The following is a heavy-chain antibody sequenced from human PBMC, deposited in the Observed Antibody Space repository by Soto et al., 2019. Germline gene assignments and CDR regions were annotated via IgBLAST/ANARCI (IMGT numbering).Heavy chain of an antibody. CDR2: IYYSGST. CDR3: ARGLSSVSTDT. CDR1: VGSVSSGSYY. D-gene: IGHD6-19*01. Sequence: PSETLSLTCTFSVGSVSSGSYYCSWIGQPPWKGLEWIGYIYYSGSTNYNPSLKSRVTISVDTSKDQFSLKLSSVTAADTAVYYCARGLSSVSTDTWGQATTLTDSS. V-gene: IGHV4-61*01. J-gene: IGHJ6*02.